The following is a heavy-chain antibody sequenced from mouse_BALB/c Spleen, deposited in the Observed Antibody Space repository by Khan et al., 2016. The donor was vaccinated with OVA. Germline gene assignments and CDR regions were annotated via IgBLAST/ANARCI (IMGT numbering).Heavy chain of an antibody. J-gene: IGHJ3*01. V-gene: IGHV3-8*02. CDR1: GDSITSGY. CDR2: IIYTGYT. CDR3: TRSTYKYAFVY. Sequence: EVQLQESGPSLVKPSQTLSLTCSVTGDSITSGYWNWIRKFPGNKLEYMGYIIYTGYTYYNPSLKSRISITRHTSKNQYYLQLSSVTDEDTATYYCTRSTYKYAFVYWGQGTLVTVSA. D-gene: IGHD1-3*01.